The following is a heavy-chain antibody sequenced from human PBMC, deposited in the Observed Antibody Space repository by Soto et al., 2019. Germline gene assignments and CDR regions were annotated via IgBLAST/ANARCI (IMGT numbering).Heavy chain of an antibody. D-gene: IGHD1-26*01. V-gene: IGHV1-58*01. CDR3: AADYSGSYFDY. CDR2: IVVGSGNT. Sequence: QMQLVQSGPEVKKPGTSVKVSCKASGFTFTSSAVQWVRQARGQRLEWIGWIVVGSGNTNYALKFQERVTITRDMSTSTAYMELSSLRSEGTAVYYCAADYSGSYFDYWGQGTLVTVSS. CDR1: GFTFTSSA. J-gene: IGHJ4*02.